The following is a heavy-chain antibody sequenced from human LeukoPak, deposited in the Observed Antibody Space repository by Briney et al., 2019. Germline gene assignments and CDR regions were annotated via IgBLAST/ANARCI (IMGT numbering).Heavy chain of an antibody. CDR3: ARELYRGLGNWFDP. CDR2: IRNGGSTI. D-gene: IGHD3-10*01. CDR1: GFPLTYSTYN. J-gene: IGHJ5*02. Sequence: GVCLRLSCVASGFPLTYSTYNMMWVRQAPGKGLEWISFIRNGGSTIYYANSVEGRFTISRDNAKNSLYLQMNGLRAEDTAVYYCARELYRGLGNWFDPWGQGTLVTVSS. V-gene: IGHV3-48*01.